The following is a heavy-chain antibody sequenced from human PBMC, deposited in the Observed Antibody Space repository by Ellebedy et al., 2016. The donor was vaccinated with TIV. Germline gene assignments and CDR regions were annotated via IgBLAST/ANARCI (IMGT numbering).Heavy chain of an antibody. Sequence: SETLSLXCTVSGGSISSYYWSWIRQPPGKGLEWIGYIYYSGSTNYNPSLKSRVTISVDTSKNQFSLKLSSVTAADTAVYYCASFGPSNSYGYYTDYWGQGTLVTVSS. V-gene: IGHV4-59*13. J-gene: IGHJ4*02. D-gene: IGHD5-18*01. CDR3: ASFGPSNSYGYYTDY. CDR1: GGSISSYY. CDR2: IYYSGST.